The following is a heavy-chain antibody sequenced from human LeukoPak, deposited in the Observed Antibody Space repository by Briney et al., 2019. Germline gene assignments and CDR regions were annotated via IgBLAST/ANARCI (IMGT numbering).Heavy chain of an antibody. Sequence: SETLSLTCTVPGGSVSSSTYYWGWIRQPPGKGLEWIGSIYYSGSTYYNPSLESRVTISVDTSNNRFSLKLSSVTAADTSIYYCVRHILGYFYGVDYWGQGTLVTISS. V-gene: IGHV4-39*01. J-gene: IGHJ4*02. D-gene: IGHD2/OR15-2a*01. CDR1: GGSVSSSTYY. CDR2: IYYSGST. CDR3: VRHILGYFYGVDY.